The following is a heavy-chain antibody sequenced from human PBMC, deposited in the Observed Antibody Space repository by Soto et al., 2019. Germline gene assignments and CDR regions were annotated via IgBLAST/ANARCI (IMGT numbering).Heavy chain of an antibody. CDR1: GGSISSGGYY. Sequence: SETLSLTCTVSGGSISSGGYYLSWIRQHPGKGLEWIGYIYYSGSTYYNPSLKSRVTISVDTSKNQFSLKLSSVTAADTAVYYCARGARVVVVVAATSYYYYGMDVWGQGTTVT. V-gene: IGHV4-31*03. D-gene: IGHD2-15*01. J-gene: IGHJ6*02. CDR3: ARGARVVVVVAATSYYYYGMDV. CDR2: IYYSGST.